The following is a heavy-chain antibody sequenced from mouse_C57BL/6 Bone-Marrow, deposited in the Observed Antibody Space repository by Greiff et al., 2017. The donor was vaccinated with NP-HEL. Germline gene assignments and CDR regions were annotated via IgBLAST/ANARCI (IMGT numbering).Heavy chain of an antibody. Sequence: EVQGVESGAELVRPGASVKLSCTASGFNIKDDYMHWVKQRPEQGLEWIGWIDPENGDTEYASKFQGKATITADTSSNTAYLQLSSLTSEDTAVYYCTRLRLNYFDYWGQGTTLTVSS. D-gene: IGHD3-2*02. V-gene: IGHV14-4*01. CDR1: GFNIKDDY. J-gene: IGHJ2*01. CDR3: TRLRLNYFDY. CDR2: IDPENGDT.